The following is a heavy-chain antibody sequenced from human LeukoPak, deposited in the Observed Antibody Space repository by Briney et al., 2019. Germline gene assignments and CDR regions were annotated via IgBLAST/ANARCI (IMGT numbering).Heavy chain of an antibody. CDR2: ISGSADST. CDR1: GFTFSFYA. V-gene: IGHV3-23*01. CDR3: AKDRPASIAYYFDY. Sequence: GGSLRLSCAASGFTFSFYAMSWVRQAPGKGLEWVSAISGSADSTYYADSVKGRFTISRDNSKNTLYLQMNSLRGEDTAVYFCAKDRPASIAYYFDYWGQGTLVTVSS. J-gene: IGHJ4*02. D-gene: IGHD2-2*01.